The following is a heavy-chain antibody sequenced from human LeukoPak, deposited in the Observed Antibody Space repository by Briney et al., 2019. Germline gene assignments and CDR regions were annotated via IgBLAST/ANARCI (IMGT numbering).Heavy chain of an antibody. V-gene: IGHV3-43D*04. CDR1: GFTFDDYA. CDR2: ISWDGGRT. J-gene: IGHJ4*02. CDR3: AKGTYYDILTGYYDWVFDY. Sequence: GGSLRLSCAASGFTFDDYAMHWVRQAPGKGLEWVSLISWDGGRTYYADSVKGRFTISRDNCKNSLYLQMNSLRAEDTALYYCAKGTYYDILTGYYDWVFDYWGQGTLVTVSS. D-gene: IGHD3-9*01.